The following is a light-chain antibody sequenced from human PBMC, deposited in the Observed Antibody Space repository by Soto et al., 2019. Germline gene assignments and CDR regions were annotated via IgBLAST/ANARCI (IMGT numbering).Light chain of an antibody. CDR3: LEHNTYPFS. J-gene: IGKJ4*01. CDR1: QGIGDD. Sequence: QMTQSPSSLSASVGDTVTISCRASQGIGDDLGWYQQKPGEAPRRLIYGASILPSGVPSRFSGSVSGTEFTLTISGLQPEDCATYFCLEHNTYPFSFGGGTKVEIK. V-gene: IGKV1-17*01. CDR2: GAS.